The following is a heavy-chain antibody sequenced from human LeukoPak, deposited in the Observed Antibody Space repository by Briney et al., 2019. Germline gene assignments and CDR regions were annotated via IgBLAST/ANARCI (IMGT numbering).Heavy chain of an antibody. V-gene: IGHV4-34*01. J-gene: IGHJ4*02. CDR1: GGSFSGYY. D-gene: IGHD3-10*01. Sequence: RSSETLSLTCAVYGGSFSGYYWSWIRQPPGKGLEWIGEINHSGSTNYNPSLKSRVTISVDTSKNQFSLKLSSVTAADTAVYYCARNGPALEYYYGSGSLNPFDYWGQGTLVTVSS. CDR3: ARNGPALEYYYGSGSLNPFDY. CDR2: INHSGST.